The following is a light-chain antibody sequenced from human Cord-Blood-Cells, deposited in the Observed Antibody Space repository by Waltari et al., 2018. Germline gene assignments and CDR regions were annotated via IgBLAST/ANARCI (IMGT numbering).Light chain of an antibody. V-gene: IGKV3-20*01. CDR2: GAS. CDR3: QQYGSSSIT. CDR1: QSVSSSS. Sequence: EIVLTQSHGTLSLSPGERATLSCRASQSVSSSSLAWYKQKPGQAPRLLSYGASSRATGIPDRFSGSGSGTDFTLTINRLEPEDVAVYYCQQYGSSSITFGQGTRLEIK. J-gene: IGKJ5*01.